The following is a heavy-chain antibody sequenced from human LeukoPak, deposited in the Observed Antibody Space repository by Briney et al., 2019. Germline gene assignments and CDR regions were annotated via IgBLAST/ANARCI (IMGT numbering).Heavy chain of an antibody. CDR2: INPNSGGT. J-gene: IGHJ4*02. V-gene: IGHV1-2*02. D-gene: IGHD6-6*01. Sequence: ASVKVSCKASGYTFTDYYMHWVRQAPGQGLEWMGWINPNSGGTNFAQKFQGGVAMTRDTSISTAYLELGSLRSDDTAVYFCARARWQLVPYFDSWGQGNLVTVSS. CDR3: ARARWQLVPYFDS. CDR1: GYTFTDYY.